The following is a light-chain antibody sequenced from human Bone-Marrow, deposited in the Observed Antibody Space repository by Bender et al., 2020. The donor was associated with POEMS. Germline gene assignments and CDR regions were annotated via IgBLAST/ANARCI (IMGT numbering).Light chain of an antibody. J-gene: IGLJ3*02. V-gene: IGLV1-40*01. CDR3: QSYDNSLGGWV. CDR2: GYN. CDR1: SSNTGSGYD. Sequence: QSVLTQPPSVSGAPGQRVTISCTGSSSNTGSGYDINWYQHLPGTAPKLLIYGYNNRPSGVPDRFSGSKSGTSASLAITGLQAEDEGDYCCQSYDNSLGGWVFGGGTQLTVL.